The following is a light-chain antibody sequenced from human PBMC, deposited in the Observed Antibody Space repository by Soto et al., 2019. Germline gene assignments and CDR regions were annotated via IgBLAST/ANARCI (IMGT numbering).Light chain of an antibody. CDR1: QSISSY. CDR3: QQSYSTPIT. V-gene: IGKV1-39*01. CDR2: AAS. Sequence: DIQITQSPSSLSSSVVDIVTITCRASQSISSYLNWYQQKPGKAPKLLIYAASSLQSGVPSRFSGSGSGTDFTLTISSLQPQDFATYYCQQSYSTPITFGQGTRLEIK. J-gene: IGKJ5*01.